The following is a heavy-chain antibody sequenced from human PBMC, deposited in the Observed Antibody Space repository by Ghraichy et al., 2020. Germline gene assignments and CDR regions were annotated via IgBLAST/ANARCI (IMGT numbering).Heavy chain of an antibody. CDR3: AKADSIAVAGDFDY. CDR2: ISYDGSNK. Sequence: GGSLRLSCAASGFTFSSYGMHWVRQAPGKGLEWVAVISYDGSNKYYADSVKGRFTISRDNSKNTLYLQMNSLRAEDTAVYYCAKADSIAVAGDFDYWGQGTLVTVSS. D-gene: IGHD6-19*01. J-gene: IGHJ4*02. CDR1: GFTFSSYG. V-gene: IGHV3-30*18.